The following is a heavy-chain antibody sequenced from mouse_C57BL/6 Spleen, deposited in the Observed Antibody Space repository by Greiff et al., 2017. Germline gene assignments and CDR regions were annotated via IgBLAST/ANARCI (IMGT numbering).Heavy chain of an antibody. Sequence: QVQLQQPGAELVMPGASVKLSCKASGYTFTSYWMHWVKQRPGQGLEWIGEIDPSDSYTNYNQKFKGKSTLTVDKSSSTAYRQISSLTSEDSTVYYCARAGYYFDDWGQGTTLTVSS. J-gene: IGHJ2*01. V-gene: IGHV1-69*01. CDR1: GYTFTSYW. CDR3: ARAGYYFDD. CDR2: IDPSDSYT. D-gene: IGHD2-2*01.